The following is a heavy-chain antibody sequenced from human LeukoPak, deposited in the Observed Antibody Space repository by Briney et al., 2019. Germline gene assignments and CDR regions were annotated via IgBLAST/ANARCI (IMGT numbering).Heavy chain of an antibody. CDR3: ARDEAGDLGAFDI. Sequence: GRSLRLSCAASGFTFSSYNMNWVRQAPGKGLEWVSSISSSSTYIYYADSAKGRFTISRDNAKNSLSLQMNSLRAEDTAVYYCARDEAGDLGAFDIWGQGTMVTVSS. V-gene: IGHV3-21*01. D-gene: IGHD3-16*01. J-gene: IGHJ3*02. CDR2: ISSSSTYI. CDR1: GFTFSSYN.